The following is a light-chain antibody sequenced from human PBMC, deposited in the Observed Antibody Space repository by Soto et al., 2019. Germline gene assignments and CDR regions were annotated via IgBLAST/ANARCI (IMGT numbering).Light chain of an antibody. J-gene: IGKJ3*01. CDR2: DAS. V-gene: IGKV1-5*01. CDR3: QQLFMYPPT. CDR1: QSISTW. Sequence: DIQMTQSPSTLSASVGDRVTITCRASQSISTWLAWYQQKPGKAPQLLIYDASSFESGVPLRFSGSGAGTEFTLTISNLQPDDFATYYCQQLFMYPPTFGPGTKVDIK.